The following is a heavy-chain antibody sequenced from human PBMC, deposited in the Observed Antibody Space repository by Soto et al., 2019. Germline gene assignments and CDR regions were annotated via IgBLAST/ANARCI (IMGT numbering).Heavy chain of an antibody. V-gene: IGHV1-18*01. CDR1: GYTFTSYG. CDR2: ISAYNGNT. D-gene: IGHD3-9*01. CDR3: ARGHDILTETANWFDP. Sequence: GASVKVSCKASGYTFTSYGISWVRQAPGQGLERMGWISAYNGNTNYAQKLQGRVTMTTDTSTSTAYMELRSLRSDDTAVYYCARGHDILTETANWFDPWGQGTLVTVSS. J-gene: IGHJ5*02.